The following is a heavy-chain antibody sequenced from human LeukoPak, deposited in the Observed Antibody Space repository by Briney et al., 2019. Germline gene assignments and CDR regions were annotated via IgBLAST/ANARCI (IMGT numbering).Heavy chain of an antibody. J-gene: IGHJ4*01. CDR3: AKGIYSSGWSYFDY. D-gene: IGHD6-25*01. V-gene: IGHV3-23*01. CDR1: GFPFETNA. CDR2: LSGSGVTT. Sequence: GGSLRLSCATSGFPFETNAMSWVRQAPGKGLEWVSTLSGSGVTTYYADSVKGRFTISRDNSKNTLYLQMNSLRAEDTAVYYCAKGIYSSGWSYFDYWGHGALVTVSS.